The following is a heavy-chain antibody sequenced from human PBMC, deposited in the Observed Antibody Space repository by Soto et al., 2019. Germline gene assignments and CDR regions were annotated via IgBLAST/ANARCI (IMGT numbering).Heavy chain of an antibody. J-gene: IGHJ4*02. CDR1: GGSISSGGYY. CDR3: ARADSEYSSSWYGHYFDY. V-gene: IGHV4-31*03. Sequence: QVQLQESGPGLVKPSQTLSLTCTVSGGSISSGGYYWSWIRQHPGKGLEWIGYIYYSGSTYYNPSLKSRVTISVDTSKNQFSLKLNSVTAADTAVYYCARADSEYSSSWYGHYFDYWGQGTLVTVSS. D-gene: IGHD6-13*01. CDR2: IYYSGST.